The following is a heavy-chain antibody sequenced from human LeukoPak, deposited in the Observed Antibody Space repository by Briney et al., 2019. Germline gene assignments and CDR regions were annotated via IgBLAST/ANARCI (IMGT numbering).Heavy chain of an antibody. CDR1: GGFISSSNYY. CDR3: ARHRRAGYAGTPPRYFDY. Sequence: PSETMSLTCTVSGGFISSSNYYWGWIRQPPGKGLEWIGNIYYSRSTYYNSSLKGTVTMSVATSKTQLSRRLHTVTAPATAVYSCARHRRAGYAGTPPRYFDYWGQGRPVTVSS. V-gene: IGHV4-39*01. J-gene: IGHJ4*02. D-gene: IGHD2-15*01. CDR2: IYYSRST.